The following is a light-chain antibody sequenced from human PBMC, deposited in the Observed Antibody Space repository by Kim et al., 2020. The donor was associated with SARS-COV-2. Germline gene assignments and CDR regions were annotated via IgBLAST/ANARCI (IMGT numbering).Light chain of an antibody. V-gene: IGLV1-44*01. CDR3: ATWDVSLDAWV. CDR1: SSNIGRHF. Sequence: ELTQPPSTSGTPGQRVTISCSGSSSNIGRHFVYWFQPLPGTAPKVFIYNDNQRPSRVPDRFSGSRSGTSASLAISGLQSEAEADYYCATWDVSLDAWV. J-gene: IGLJ3*02. CDR2: NDN.